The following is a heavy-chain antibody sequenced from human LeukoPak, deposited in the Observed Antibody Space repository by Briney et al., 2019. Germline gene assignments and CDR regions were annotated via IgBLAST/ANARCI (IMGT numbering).Heavy chain of an antibody. D-gene: IGHD5-12*01. CDR3: ARALIVATTTYYYYYMDV. CDR1: GGSISSSSYY. J-gene: IGHJ6*03. V-gene: IGHV4-39*07. Sequence: SETLSLTCTVSGGSISSSSYYWGWIRQPPGKGLEWIGSIYYSGSTYYNPSLKSRVTISVDKSKNQFSLKLSSVTAADTAVYYCARALIVATTTYYYYYMDVWGKGTTVTVSS. CDR2: IYYSGST.